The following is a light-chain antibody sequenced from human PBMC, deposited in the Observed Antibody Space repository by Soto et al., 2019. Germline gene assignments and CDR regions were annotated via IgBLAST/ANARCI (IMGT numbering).Light chain of an antibody. CDR2: WAS. CDR3: QQCYATPFT. CDR1: QSVLSSSNNKHY. Sequence: DIVMTQSPDSLAVSLGERATINCKSSQSVLSSSNNKHYLAWYQKKPGQPPKLLIYWASMRESGVPDRFSGSGSGTEFTLTIGSLQSEDVAVYYCQQCYATPFTFGQGTKLEIK. J-gene: IGKJ2*01. V-gene: IGKV4-1*01.